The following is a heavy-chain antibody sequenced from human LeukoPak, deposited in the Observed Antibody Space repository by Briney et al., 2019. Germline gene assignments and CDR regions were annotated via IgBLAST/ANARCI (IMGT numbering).Heavy chain of an antibody. CDR2: INHSGST. D-gene: IGHD3-3*01. CDR1: GGSFSGYY. J-gene: IGHJ5*02. V-gene: IGHV4-34*01. CDR3: ARAVFGVVIIPRNNWFDP. Sequence: SETLSLTCAVYGGSFSGYYWSWIRQPPGKGLEWIGEINHSGSTNYNPSLKSRVTISVDTSKNQFSLKLSSVTAADTAVYYCARAVFGVVIIPRNNWFDPWGQGTLVTVSS.